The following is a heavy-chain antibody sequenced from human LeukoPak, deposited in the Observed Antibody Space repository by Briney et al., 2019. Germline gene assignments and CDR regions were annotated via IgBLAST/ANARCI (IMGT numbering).Heavy chain of an antibody. CDR1: GGSISSNTYY. CDR2: IYYSGST. Sequence: SETLSLTCTVSGGSISSNTYYWGWLRQPSGKGLEWIGSIYYSGSTYYNPSLKSRVTISVDTSKNQFSLKLSSVTASDTAVYYCARPRTKGWFDPWGQGTLVTVSS. D-gene: IGHD1-14*01. J-gene: IGHJ5*02. CDR3: ARPRTKGWFDP. V-gene: IGHV4-39*01.